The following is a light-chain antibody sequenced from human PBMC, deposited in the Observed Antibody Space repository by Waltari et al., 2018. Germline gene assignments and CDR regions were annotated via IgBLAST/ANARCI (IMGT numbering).Light chain of an antibody. Sequence: EIVLTQSPATLSLSPGERATLSCRASQSVSSYLAWYQQKPGQAPRLLIYDGYKMATGLPARFSGSGSGTDFTLTISSLEPEDFAVYYCQQGINWPLTFGQGTRLEIK. CDR3: QQGINWPLT. V-gene: IGKV3-11*01. J-gene: IGKJ5*01. CDR2: DGY. CDR1: QSVSSY.